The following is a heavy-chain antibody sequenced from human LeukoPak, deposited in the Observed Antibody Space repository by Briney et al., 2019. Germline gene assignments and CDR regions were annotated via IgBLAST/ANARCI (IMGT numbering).Heavy chain of an antibody. D-gene: IGHD4-23*01. CDR2: ISSSGRYI. CDR3: ARGPKETHFDY. V-gene: IGHV3-21*01. Sequence: PGGSLRLSCAASGFTFSDYAVIWVRQAPGKGLEWVSSISSSGRYIYYADSVKGRFTISRDSAQNSLYLQMNSLRAEDTAVYYCARGPKETHFDYWGQGTLVTASS. J-gene: IGHJ4*02. CDR1: GFTFSDYA.